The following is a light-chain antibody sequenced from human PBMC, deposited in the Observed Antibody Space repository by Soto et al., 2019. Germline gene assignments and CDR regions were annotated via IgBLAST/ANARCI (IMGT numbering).Light chain of an antibody. CDR1: QSVLYSTNNMNY. Sequence: DIVMTQSPHSLAVALGERATINCKSSQSVLYSTNNMNYLTWYQQKPGQPPKLLIYWAATRESGVPDRFCGSGSGADVTLPISSMQHEDVAVYYCLQYYGPPPYSFGQGTKLEIK. CDR2: WAA. V-gene: IGKV4-1*01. J-gene: IGKJ2*01. CDR3: LQYYGPPPYS.